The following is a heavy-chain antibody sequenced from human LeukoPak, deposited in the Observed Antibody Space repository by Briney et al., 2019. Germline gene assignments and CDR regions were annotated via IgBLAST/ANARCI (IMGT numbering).Heavy chain of an antibody. CDR1: GGSISSYY. V-gene: IGHV4-4*07. Sequence: SETLSLTCTVSGGSISSYYWSWIRQPAGKGLEWIGRIYTSGSTSYNPSLKSRVTMSVDTSKNQFSLKLSSVTAADTAVYYCAVGYCSGGSCRRGLDYWGQGTLVTVSS. CDR3: AVGYCSGGSCRRGLDY. CDR2: IYTSGST. J-gene: IGHJ4*02. D-gene: IGHD2-15*01.